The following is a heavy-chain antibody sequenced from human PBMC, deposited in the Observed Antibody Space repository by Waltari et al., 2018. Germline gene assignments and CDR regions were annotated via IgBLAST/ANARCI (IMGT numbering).Heavy chain of an antibody. V-gene: IGHV4-39*01. CDR1: GVSISTSRYY. Sequence: QLQLQESGPGLANPSETLSLTCPVSGVSISTSRYYWGWIRQPPGKGLDWIGSLHYGGSSYFNPSLKSRVTISVDTSKNQFSLKLTSVTAADTAVYYCATLPIPLELWYFDLWGRGTLVTVSS. CDR2: LHYGGSS. J-gene: IGHJ2*01. D-gene: IGHD1-7*01. CDR3: ATLPIPLELWYFDL.